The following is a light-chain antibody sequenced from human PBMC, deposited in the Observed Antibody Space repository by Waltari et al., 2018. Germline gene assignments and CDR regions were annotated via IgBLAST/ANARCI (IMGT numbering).Light chain of an antibody. CDR2: DAS. CDR1: QSVGNK. J-gene: IGKJ2*01. V-gene: IGKV3-15*01. CDR3: QQYNNWPPGDT. Sequence: EIEMTQSPATLSVSPGERATVPCRASQSVGNKLAWYQQKPGQAPRLLFYDASTRATGIPVRFSGSGSGTEFTLTISSLQSEDSAVYYCQQYNNWPPGDTFGQGTRLEVK.